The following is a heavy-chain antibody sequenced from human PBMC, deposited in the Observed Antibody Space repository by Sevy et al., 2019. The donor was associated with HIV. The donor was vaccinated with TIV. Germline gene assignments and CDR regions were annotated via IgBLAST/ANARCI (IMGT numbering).Heavy chain of an antibody. CDR2: IYYSGST. V-gene: IGHV4-39*01. CDR3: ARHYDYGDYPSTGERWFDP. Sequence: SETLSLTCTVSGGSISSSSYYWGWIRQPSGKGLEWIGSIYYSGSTYYNPSLKSRVTISVDTSKNQFSLKLSSVTAADTAVYYCARHYDYGDYPSTGERWFDPWGQGTLVTVSS. CDR1: GGSISSSSYY. J-gene: IGHJ5*02. D-gene: IGHD4-17*01.